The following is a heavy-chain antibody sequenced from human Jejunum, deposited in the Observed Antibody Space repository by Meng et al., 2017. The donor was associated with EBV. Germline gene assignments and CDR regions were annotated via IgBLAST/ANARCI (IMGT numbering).Heavy chain of an antibody. CDR3: AKDPYGITGTGVFDF. J-gene: IGHJ4*02. Sequence: ELKLLESGXGLVQSGGSLRRSCPASGFPFSNYAMSWVRQAPGKGLEWVSIISGSGIDTYYADSVKGRFTISRDNSKNTLFLQMNSLRAEDTALYYCAKDPYGITGTGVFDFWGQGTLVTVSS. CDR2: ISGSGIDT. V-gene: IGHV3-23*01. CDR1: GFPFSNYA. D-gene: IGHD1-20*01.